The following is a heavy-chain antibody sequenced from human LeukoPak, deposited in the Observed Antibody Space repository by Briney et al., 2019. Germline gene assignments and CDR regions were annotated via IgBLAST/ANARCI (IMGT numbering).Heavy chain of an antibody. D-gene: IGHD3-22*01. Sequence: GGSLRLSCAASGFTFTKYALNWVRQAPGKGLEWVSVIYSGGSTYYADSVKGRFTISRDNSKNTLYLQMNSLRAEDTAVYYCARGYYDSSGYYDYWGQGTLVTVPS. CDR1: GFTFTKYA. V-gene: IGHV3-53*01. J-gene: IGHJ4*02. CDR2: IYSGGST. CDR3: ARGYYDSSGYYDY.